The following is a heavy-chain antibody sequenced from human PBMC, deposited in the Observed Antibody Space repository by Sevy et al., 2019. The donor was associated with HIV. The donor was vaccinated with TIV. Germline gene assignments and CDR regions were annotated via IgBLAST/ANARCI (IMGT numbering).Heavy chain of an antibody. D-gene: IGHD6-19*01. Sequence: SETLSLTCTVSGASISSSGYYWGWIRQPPGKGLEWIASIDYSGTPFYNPSFKSRITISADTSRNQFSLDLNSVTAANTAIYYCAGPIVTYNNGWSYYDYWGQGTVVTVSS. V-gene: IGHV4-39*01. J-gene: IGHJ4*02. CDR2: IDYSGTP. CDR3: AGPIVTYNNGWSYYDY. CDR1: GASISSSGYY.